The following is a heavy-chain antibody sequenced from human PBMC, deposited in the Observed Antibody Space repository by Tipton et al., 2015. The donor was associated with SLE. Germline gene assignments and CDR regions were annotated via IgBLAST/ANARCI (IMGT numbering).Heavy chain of an antibody. Sequence: TLSLTCTVSGGSISSHYWSWIRQPPGKGLEWIGYIYFTGSTNYNPSLKSRVTISVDMSKNQFSLKLTSVTAADTAVYYCATSLSPPDAFDIWGQGTMVTVSS. CDR2: IYFTGST. CDR1: GGSISSHY. CDR3: ATSLSPPDAFDI. V-gene: IGHV4-59*11. J-gene: IGHJ3*02.